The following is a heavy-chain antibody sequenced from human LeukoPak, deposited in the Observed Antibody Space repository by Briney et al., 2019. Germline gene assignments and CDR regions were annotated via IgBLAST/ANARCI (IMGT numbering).Heavy chain of an antibody. CDR2: IKQDGSEK. V-gene: IGHV3-7*02. Sequence: GGSLRLSCAASGFNFRGSWMAWVRQAPGKGLEWVANIKQDGSEKSYVDSVKGRFTISRDNAKNSLYLHMNSLRAEDTAVYYCARHLEWLSPLDYWGQGTLVTVSS. CDR3: ARHLEWLSPLDY. CDR1: GFNFRGSW. J-gene: IGHJ4*02. D-gene: IGHD3-3*01.